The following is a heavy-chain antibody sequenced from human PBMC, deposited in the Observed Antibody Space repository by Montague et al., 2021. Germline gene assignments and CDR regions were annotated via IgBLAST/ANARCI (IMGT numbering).Heavy chain of an antibody. CDR1: GGSISRSSYY. V-gene: IGHV4-39*01. CDR2: IYSSGST. CDR3: TRPGGYCTNDTCYLWFAP. J-gene: IGHJ5*02. Sequence: SETLSLTCTVSGGSISRSSYYWGWIRQPPGKGLEWIGSIYSSGSTYYNPSLKSRVTISADTSKNQFSLKLSSVTAADTAVYYCTRPGGYCTNDTCYLWFAPWGQGILVTVSS. D-gene: IGHD2-8*01.